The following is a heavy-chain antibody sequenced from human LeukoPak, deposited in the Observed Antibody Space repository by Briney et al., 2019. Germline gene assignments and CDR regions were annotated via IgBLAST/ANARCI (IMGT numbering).Heavy chain of an antibody. J-gene: IGHJ4*02. V-gene: IGHV1-18*01. CDR3: ARGVYDFWSGYPGGGSQYYFDY. CDR1: GYTFTSYG. CDR2: ISAYNCNT. D-gene: IGHD3-3*01. Sequence: GSVKVSFKASGYTFTSYGISWVRQAPGQGVEWMGWISAYNCNTNYAQKLQGRVTMTTDTSTSTAYMELRSLRSDDTAVYYCARGVYDFWSGYPGGGSQYYFDYWGQGTLVTVSS.